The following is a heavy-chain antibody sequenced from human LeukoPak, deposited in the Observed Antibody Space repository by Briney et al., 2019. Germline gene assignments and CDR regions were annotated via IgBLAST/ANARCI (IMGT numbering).Heavy chain of an antibody. J-gene: IGHJ6*03. CDR2: INHSGST. Sequence: SSETLSLTCAVYGGSFSGYYWSWIRQPPGKGLEWIGEINHSGSTNYNPSLKSRVTISVDTSKNQFSLKLSSVTAADTAVYYCARSSGYFLFYYLGGLGKGATVTISS. CDR3: ARSSGYFLFYYLGG. V-gene: IGHV4-34*01. CDR1: GGSFSGYY. D-gene: IGHD6-25*01.